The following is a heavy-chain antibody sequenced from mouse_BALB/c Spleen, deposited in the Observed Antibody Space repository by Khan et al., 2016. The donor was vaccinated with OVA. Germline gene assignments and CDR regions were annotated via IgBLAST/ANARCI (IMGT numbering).Heavy chain of an antibody. D-gene: IGHD3-3*01. CDR1: GYSITSDYA. CDR2: ISYSGST. CDR3: ARGRAY. J-gene: IGHJ3*01. V-gene: IGHV3-2*02. Sequence: EVQLVESGPGLVKPSQSLSLTCTVTGYSITSDYAWNWIRQFPGNKLEWMGYISYSGSTSYTPSLKSRLSITRDTSTNQFLLLLNSGTTEDTATYYGARGRAYWGQGTLVTVAA.